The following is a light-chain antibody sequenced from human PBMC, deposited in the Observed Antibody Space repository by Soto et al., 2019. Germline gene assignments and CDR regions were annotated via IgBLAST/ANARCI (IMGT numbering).Light chain of an antibody. CDR2: EVN. Sequence: QSALTQPASVSGSPGQSITISCSGTSSDVGGYESVSWYQHHPGAPPKLIIYEVNNRPSGVSNRFSASKSADTASLTISGLQAEDEADYYCSSYTASTTYVFGTGTKVTVL. J-gene: IGLJ1*01. V-gene: IGLV2-14*01. CDR1: SSDVGGYES. CDR3: SSYTASTTYV.